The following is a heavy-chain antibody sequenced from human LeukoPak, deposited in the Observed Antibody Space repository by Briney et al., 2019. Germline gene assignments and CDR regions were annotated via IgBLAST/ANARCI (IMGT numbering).Heavy chain of an antibody. CDR2: ISGSGRST. D-gene: IGHD6-13*01. V-gene: IGHV3-23*01. J-gene: IGHJ5*02. CDR1: GFTFGSYA. CDR3: ARARSSWYRNGGKFDP. Sequence: GGSLRLSCAASGFTFGSYAMSWVRQAPGKGLEWVSAISGSGRSTYYADSVKGRFTISRDNSKNSLYLQMNSLRAEDTAVYYCARARSSWYRNGGKFDPWGQGTLVTVSS.